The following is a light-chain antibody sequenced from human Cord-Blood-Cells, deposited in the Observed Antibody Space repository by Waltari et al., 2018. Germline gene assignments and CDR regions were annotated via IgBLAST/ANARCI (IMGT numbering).Light chain of an antibody. Sequence: SCRASQSVSSNLACYQQKPGQAPRLLIYGEIAMTQSPATLSVSPGERATLTISSLQSEDFAVYYCQQYNNWPLYTFGQGTKLEIK. V-gene: IGKV3D-15*01. CDR2: GEI. J-gene: IGKJ2*01. CDR3: QQYNNWPLYT. CDR1: QSVSSN.